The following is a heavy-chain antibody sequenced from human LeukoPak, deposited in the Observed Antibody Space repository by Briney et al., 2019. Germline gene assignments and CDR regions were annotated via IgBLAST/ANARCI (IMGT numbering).Heavy chain of an antibody. CDR3: ATEKHVDIVATGEAFDI. CDR1: GYTLTELA. D-gene: IGHD5-12*01. CDR2: FDHEDGET. J-gene: IGHJ3*02. V-gene: IGHV1-24*01. Sequence: ASVKVSRKVSGYTLTELAMHWVRQAPGKGLEGMGGFDHEDGETVYAQKFQGRVTMSEDTSTDTAFMELSSLRSEDTAVYYCATEKHVDIVATGEAFDIWGQGTMVSASS.